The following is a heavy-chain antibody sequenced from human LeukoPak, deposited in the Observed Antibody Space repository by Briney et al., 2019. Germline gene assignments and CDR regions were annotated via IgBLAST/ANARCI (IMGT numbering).Heavy chain of an antibody. J-gene: IGHJ4*02. CDR2: INSDGSST. D-gene: IGHD3-16*01. Sequence: GGSLRLSCAASGFTFSSYWMHWVRQAPGKGLVWVSRINSDGSSTSYADSVKGRFTISRDNAKNTLYLQMNSLRAEDTAVYYCARMGEVSGGYFDYWGQGTLVTVPS. V-gene: IGHV3-74*01. CDR3: ARMGEVSGGYFDY. CDR1: GFTFSSYW.